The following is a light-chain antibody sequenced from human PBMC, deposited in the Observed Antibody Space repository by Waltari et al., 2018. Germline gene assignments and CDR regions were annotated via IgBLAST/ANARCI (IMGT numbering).Light chain of an antibody. CDR2: GAS. J-gene: IGKJ5*01. CDR1: QSITTH. CDR3: QQRSSWPIT. V-gene: IGKV3-11*01. Sequence: EIVLTQSPATLALSPGARATLPCRASQSITTHLAWYQQKPGQPPKLLIHGASTRATGIPARFSGSGSGADFTLTISSLEPEDFAVYYCQQRSSWPITFGQGTRLEIK.